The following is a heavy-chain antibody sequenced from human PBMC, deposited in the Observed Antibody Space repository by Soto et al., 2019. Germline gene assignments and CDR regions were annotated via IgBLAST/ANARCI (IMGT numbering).Heavy chain of an antibody. CDR1: GYTFTSYG. Sequence: ASVKVSCKASGYTFTSYGMSWVRQAPGQGLEWMGWISAYNGNTNYAQKLQGRVTMTTDTSTSTAYMELRSLRSDDTAVYYCARAPTGNIVATMNYLVYWGQGTLVTVSS. V-gene: IGHV1-18*04. J-gene: IGHJ4*02. CDR2: ISAYNGNT. D-gene: IGHD5-12*01. CDR3: ARAPTGNIVATMNYLVY.